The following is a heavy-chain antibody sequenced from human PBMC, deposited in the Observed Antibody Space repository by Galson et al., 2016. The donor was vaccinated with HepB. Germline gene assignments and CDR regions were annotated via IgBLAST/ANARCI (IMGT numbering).Heavy chain of an antibody. J-gene: IGHJ4*02. CDR1: GFTFSSYA. Sequence: SLRLSCAVSGFTFSSYAMNWVRQAPGKGLEWVPDISHSGDSIYYADSVKGRFTISRDDSKNTLYLQMNNLRPEDTAVYYCARSRVGATPAYYWGRGTLVTVSS. CDR2: ISHSGDSI. D-gene: IGHD1-26*01. V-gene: IGHV3-23*01. CDR3: ARSRVGATPAYY.